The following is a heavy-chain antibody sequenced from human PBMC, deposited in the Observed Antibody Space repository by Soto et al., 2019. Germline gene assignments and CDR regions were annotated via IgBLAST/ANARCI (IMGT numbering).Heavy chain of an antibody. CDR2: IHPSGNT. D-gene: IGHD3-3*01. J-gene: IGHJ4*02. V-gene: IGHV4-4*07. CDR1: GGSINYYY. CDR3: ARDPRSAYYHDH. Sequence: SETLSLTCAVSGGSINYYYWSWIRQPAGKGLEWIGRIHPSGNTNYNPSLKRRVTLSVDTPNNQFALRLRSVTAADTAVYYCARDPRSAYYHDHWGQGTLVTVSS.